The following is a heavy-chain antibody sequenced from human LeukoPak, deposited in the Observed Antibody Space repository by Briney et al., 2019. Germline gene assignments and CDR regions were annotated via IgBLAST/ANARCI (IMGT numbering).Heavy chain of an antibody. J-gene: IGHJ4*02. D-gene: IGHD2-15*01. Sequence: SVKVSCKASGGTFSSYAISWVRQAPGQGLEWMGGIIPIFGTANYAQKFQGRVTITADESTSTAYMELSSLRSEDTAVYYRARALAGYCSGGSCYGYYFDYWGQGTLVTVYS. CDR3: ARALAGYCSGGSCYGYYFDY. V-gene: IGHV1-69*13. CDR2: IIPIFGTA. CDR1: GGTFSSYA.